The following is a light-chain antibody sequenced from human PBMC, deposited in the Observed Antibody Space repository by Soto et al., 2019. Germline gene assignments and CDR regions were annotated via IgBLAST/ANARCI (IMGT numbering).Light chain of an antibody. CDR1: QGISRW. V-gene: IGKV1-12*01. Sequence: DIQMTQSPSFVSASVGDRVTITCRASQGISRWLAWYQQRPGKAPELLIYGASSLQSGVPSRFSGSGSGTDFTLTISSLQPEDFATYYCQQTNSFPLTVGQGTRLDIK. CDR2: GAS. J-gene: IGKJ5*01. CDR3: QQTNSFPLT.